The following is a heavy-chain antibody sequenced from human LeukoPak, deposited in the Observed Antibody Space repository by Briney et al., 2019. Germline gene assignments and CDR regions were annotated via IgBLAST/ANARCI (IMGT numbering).Heavy chain of an antibody. J-gene: IGHJ4*02. D-gene: IGHD3-22*01. V-gene: IGHV3-23*01. Sequence: GGSLRLSCAASGFTFSRNAMNWVRQAPGKGLEGVAAISGNGLGTYYADSVKGRFNISRDNSRNTLYLQMNSLRIEDTAFYYCAKDANYLRSSGYLISIDFWGQGILVTVSS. CDR3: AKDANYLRSSGYLISIDF. CDR2: ISGNGLGT. CDR1: GFTFSRNA.